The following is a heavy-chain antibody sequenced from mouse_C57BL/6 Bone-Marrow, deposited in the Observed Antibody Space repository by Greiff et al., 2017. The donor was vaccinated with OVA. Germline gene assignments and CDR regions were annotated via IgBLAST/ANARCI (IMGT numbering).Heavy chain of an antibody. CDR3: TRGYTNYYAMDY. Sequence: QVQLQQSGAELVRPWASVTLSCKASGYTFTDYEMHWVKQTPVHGLEWIGAIDPETGGTSYNQKFKGKAILTADKSSSTAYMELSSLTSEDSAVYYCTRGYTNYYAMDYWGQGTSVTVSS. CDR1: GYTFTDYE. V-gene: IGHV1-15*01. J-gene: IGHJ4*01. D-gene: IGHD2-5*01. CDR2: IDPETGGT.